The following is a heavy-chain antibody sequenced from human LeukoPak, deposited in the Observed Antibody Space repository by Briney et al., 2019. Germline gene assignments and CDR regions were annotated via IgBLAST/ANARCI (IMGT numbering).Heavy chain of an antibody. CDR1: GYSFTSYW. CDR2: IYPGDSDT. J-gene: IGHJ6*02. CDR3: ARNSLWVSYGSGSYYKATYYYGMDV. V-gene: IGHV5-51*01. D-gene: IGHD3-10*01. Sequence: GESLKISCKGSGYSFTSYWIGWVRQMPGKGLEWMGIIYPGDSDTRYSPSFQGQVTISADKSISTAYLQWSSLKASDTAMYYCARNSLWVSYGSGSYYKATYYYGMDVWGQGTTVTVSS.